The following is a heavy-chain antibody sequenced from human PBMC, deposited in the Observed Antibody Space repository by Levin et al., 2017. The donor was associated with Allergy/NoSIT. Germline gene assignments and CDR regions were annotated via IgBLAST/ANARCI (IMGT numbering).Heavy chain of an antibody. Sequence: LSLTCAASGFPFRNSYMHWVRQAPGKGLEWVSRVYSDGTITDYADSVKGRFTISRDNARNTLYLQMNSLRAEDTAVYYCARGGCSSTSCLDNWGQGILVTVSS. CDR3: ARGGCSSTSCLDN. D-gene: IGHD2-2*01. CDR2: VYSDGTIT. V-gene: IGHV3-74*01. CDR1: GFPFRNSY. J-gene: IGHJ4*02.